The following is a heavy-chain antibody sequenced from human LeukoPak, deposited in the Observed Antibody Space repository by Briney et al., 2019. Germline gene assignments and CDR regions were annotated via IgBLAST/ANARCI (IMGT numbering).Heavy chain of an antibody. CDR1: EFTFRSYW. D-gene: IGHD2-2*01. V-gene: IGHV3-7*03. Sequence: GGSLRLSCVVSEFTFRSYWMSWVRQAPGKGLEWVANIKEDGSEKYYVVSVKGRFTISRDNAISRDNAKNSLFLQMNSLRAEDTAVYYCASLLSGGFDIWGQGTMVTVSS. CDR2: IKEDGSEK. J-gene: IGHJ3*02. CDR3: ASLLSGGFDI.